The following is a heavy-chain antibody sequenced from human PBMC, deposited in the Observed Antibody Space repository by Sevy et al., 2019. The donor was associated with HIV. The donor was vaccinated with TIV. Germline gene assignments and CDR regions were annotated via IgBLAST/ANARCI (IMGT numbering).Heavy chain of an antibody. CDR1: GYTFTSYY. J-gene: IGHJ5*02. D-gene: IGHD6-6*01. Sequence: ASVKVSCKASGYTFTSYYMHWVRQAPGQGLEWMGIINPSGGSTSYAQKFQGRVTMTRDTATSTVYMELSSLRSEDTAVYYCARDSSSTTKNNWVDPWGQGTLVTVSS. CDR2: INPSGGST. V-gene: IGHV1-46*03. CDR3: ARDSSSTTKNNWVDP.